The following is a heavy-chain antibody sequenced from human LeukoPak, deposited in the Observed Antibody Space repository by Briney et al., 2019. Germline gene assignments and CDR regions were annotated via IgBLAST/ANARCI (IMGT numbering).Heavy chain of an antibody. V-gene: IGHV3-30-3*01. CDR1: GFTFSDHY. J-gene: IGHJ4*02. Sequence: GGSLRLSCVASGFTFSDHYMHWVRQAPGKGLEWVAVISYDGSNKYYADSVKGRFTISRDNSKNTLYLQMNSLRAEDTAVYYCARALIVVANFDYWGQGTLVTVSS. CDR2: ISYDGSNK. D-gene: IGHD3-22*01. CDR3: ARALIVVANFDY.